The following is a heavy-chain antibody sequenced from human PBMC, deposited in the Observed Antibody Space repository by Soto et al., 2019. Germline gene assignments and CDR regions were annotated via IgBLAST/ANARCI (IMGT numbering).Heavy chain of an antibody. D-gene: IGHD1-26*01. J-gene: IGHJ5*01. V-gene: IGHV5-51*01. CDR3: ARQGATASTVPLIWFGP. CDR2: IYPDNSDT. CDR1: GYSFTGYW. Sequence: PGESLKISCKGSGYSFTGYWIAWVRQMPGKGLEWMGIIYPDNSDTRYSPSFQGHVTISADKSISTSYLQWSSLEASDTAIYFSARQGATASTVPLIWFGPWGQGTLVTVSS.